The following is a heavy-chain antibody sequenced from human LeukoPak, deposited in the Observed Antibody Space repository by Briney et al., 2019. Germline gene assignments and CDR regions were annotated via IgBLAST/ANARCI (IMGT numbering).Heavy chain of an antibody. J-gene: IGHJ3*02. CDR1: GYTFTSYG. CDR3: ARDPYDSSGPLLAFDI. D-gene: IGHD3-22*01. V-gene: IGHV1-18*01. Sequence: ASVKVSCKASGYTFTSYGISWVRQAPGQGLEWMGWISAYNGNTNYAQKLQGRVTMTTDTSTSTAYMELRSLRSDDTAVYYCARDPYDSSGPLLAFDIWGQGTMVTVSS. CDR2: ISAYNGNT.